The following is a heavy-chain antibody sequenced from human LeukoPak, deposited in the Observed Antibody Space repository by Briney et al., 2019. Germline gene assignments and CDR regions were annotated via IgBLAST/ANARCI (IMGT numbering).Heavy chain of an antibody. CDR2: ISGSGGST. D-gene: IGHD6-19*01. J-gene: IGHJ3*02. Sequence: SGGSLRLSCAASGFTFSSDAMSWVRQAPGKGLEWVSAISGSGGSTYYADSVQGRFTISRDNSKNTLYLQINSLRAEDTAVYYCAKDQQWLVRALEYAFDIWGQGTMVTVSS. CDR3: AKDQQWLVRALEYAFDI. V-gene: IGHV3-23*01. CDR1: GFTFSSDA.